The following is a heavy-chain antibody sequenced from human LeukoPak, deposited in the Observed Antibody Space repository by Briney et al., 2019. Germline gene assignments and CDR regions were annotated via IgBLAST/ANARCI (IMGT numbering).Heavy chain of an antibody. CDR3: ARDSPIAARPGYYYYMDV. CDR2: IYYSGST. J-gene: IGHJ6*03. D-gene: IGHD6-6*01. Sequence: PSETLFLTCTVSGGSISSSSYYWGWIRQPPGKGLEWIGSIYYSGSTYYNPSLKSRVTISVDTSKNQFSLKLSSVTAADTAVYYCARDSPIAARPGYYYYMDVWGKGTTVTVSS. V-gene: IGHV4-39*07. CDR1: GGSISSSSYY.